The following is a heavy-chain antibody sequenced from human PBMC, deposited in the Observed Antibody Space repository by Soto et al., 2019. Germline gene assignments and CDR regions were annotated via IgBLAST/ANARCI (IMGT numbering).Heavy chain of an antibody. CDR2: ISTYTGNT. CDR1: GYTFTSYG. Sequence: QVQLVQSGDEVKKPGASVKVSCKASGYTFTSYGISWVRQAPGQGLEWMGWISTYTGNTNYAQKLQGRVTMTTDSSTNTAYRDLRSLTSDDTAVYFCARRLGSYYYGMDVWGQGTTVTVSS. D-gene: IGHD3-16*01. V-gene: IGHV1-18*01. CDR3: ARRLGSYYYGMDV. J-gene: IGHJ6*02.